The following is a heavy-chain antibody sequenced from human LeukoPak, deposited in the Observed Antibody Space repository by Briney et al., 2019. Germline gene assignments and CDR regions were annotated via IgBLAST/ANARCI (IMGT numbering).Heavy chain of an antibody. J-gene: IGHJ4*02. CDR1: GYSISSGYY. D-gene: IGHD4-17*01. CDR2: IYHSGST. Sequence: PSETLSLTCTVSGYSISSGYYWGWIRQPPGKGLEWIGSIYHSGSTYYNPSLKSRVTISVDTSKNQFSLKLSSVTAADTAVYYCARDGDYFGPFDYWGQGTLVTVSS. CDR3: ARDGDYFGPFDY. V-gene: IGHV4-38-2*02.